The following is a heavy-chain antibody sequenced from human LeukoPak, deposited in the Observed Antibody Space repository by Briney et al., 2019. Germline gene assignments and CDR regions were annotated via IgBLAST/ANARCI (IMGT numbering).Heavy chain of an antibody. CDR2: INHSGST. J-gene: IGHJ2*01. V-gene: IGHV4-34*01. Sequence: SETLSLTCAAYGGSFSGYYWSWIRQPPGKGLEWIGEINHSGSTNYNPSLKSRVTISVDTSKNQFSLKLSSVTAADTAVYYCARRLDLWGRGTLVTVSS. CDR1: GGSFSGYY. CDR3: ARRLDL.